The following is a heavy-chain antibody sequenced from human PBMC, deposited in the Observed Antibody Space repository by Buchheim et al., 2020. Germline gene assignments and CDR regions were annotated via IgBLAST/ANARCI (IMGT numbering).Heavy chain of an antibody. CDR2: IWYDGSNK. J-gene: IGHJ6*02. CDR1: GFTFSSYG. Sequence: QVQLVESGGGVVQPGRSLRLSCAASGFTFSSYGMHWVRQAPGKGLEWVAVIWYDGSNKYYADSVKGRFTIPRDNSKHTLYLQMNSLRAEDTAVYYCARDGTTVTTPDYYYYYGMDVWGQGTT. V-gene: IGHV3-33*01. D-gene: IGHD4-17*01. CDR3: ARDGTTVTTPDYYYYYGMDV.